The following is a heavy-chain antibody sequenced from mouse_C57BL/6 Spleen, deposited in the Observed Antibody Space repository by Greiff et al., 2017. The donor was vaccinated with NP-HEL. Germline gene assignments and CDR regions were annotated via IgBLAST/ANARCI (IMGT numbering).Heavy chain of an antibody. J-gene: IGHJ4*01. D-gene: IGHD2-10*01. CDR3: ARGTYSLMDY. V-gene: IGHV1-82*01. CDR2: IYPGDGDT. Sequence: VQLQQSGPELVKPGASVKISCKASGYAFSSSWMNWVKQRPGTGLEWIGRIYPGDGDTHYNGKFKGKATLTADKSSSTAYMPLSSLTSEDSAVYFCARGTYSLMDYWGQGTSVTVSS. CDR1: GYAFSSSW.